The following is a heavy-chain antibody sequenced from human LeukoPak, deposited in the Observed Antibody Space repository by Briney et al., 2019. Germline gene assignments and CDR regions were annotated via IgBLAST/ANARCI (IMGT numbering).Heavy chain of an antibody. J-gene: IGHJ4*02. V-gene: IGHV3-21*01. Sequence: GGSLRLSCAASGFTFSSYSMNWVRQAPGKGLEWVSSISSSSSYIYYADSVKGRLTISRDNSKNTLYLQLNSLRAEDTAVYYCARDSRDTYFEYWGQGTLVTVSS. CDR3: ARDSRDTYFEY. CDR1: GFTFSSYS. CDR2: ISSSSSYI.